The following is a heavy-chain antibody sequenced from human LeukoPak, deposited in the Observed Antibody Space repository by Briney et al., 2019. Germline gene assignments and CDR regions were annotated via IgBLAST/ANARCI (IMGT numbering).Heavy chain of an antibody. V-gene: IGHV3-48*04. J-gene: IGHJ5*02. CDR2: ISWNSGSI. CDR3: ARDSTIISSSWLNWFDP. Sequence: GGSLRLSCVASGFTFSSHGMNWVRQAPGKGLEWVSGISWNSGSIGYADSVKGRFTISRDNAKNSLYLQMNSLRAEDTAVYYCARDSTIISSSWLNWFDPWGQGTLVTVSS. CDR1: GFTFSSHG. D-gene: IGHD6-13*01.